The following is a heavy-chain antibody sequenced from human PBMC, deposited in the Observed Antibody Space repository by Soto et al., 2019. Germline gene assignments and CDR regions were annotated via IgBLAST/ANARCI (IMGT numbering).Heavy chain of an antibody. CDR1: GGSISSGGYY. CDR3: ARDTGAYGSGSYYLFDY. D-gene: IGHD3-10*01. J-gene: IGHJ4*02. V-gene: IGHV4-31*03. CDR2: IYYSGIT. Sequence: QVQLQESGPGLVKPSQTLSLTCTVSGGSISSGGYYWSWTRQHPGKGLEWIVYIYYSGITYYNPSLKIRVTISVDTSKNQFSLKLRSVTAADTAVYCCARDTGAYGSGSYYLFDYWGQGTLVTVSS.